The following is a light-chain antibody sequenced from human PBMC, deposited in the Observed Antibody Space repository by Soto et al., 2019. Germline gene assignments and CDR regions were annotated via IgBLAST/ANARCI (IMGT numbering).Light chain of an antibody. Sequence: QSVLTQPASVSGSPGQSITISCTGTTNDVGGYKYVSWYQQHPGKAPKLMIYGVNNRASGVSNRFSGSKSGNTASLTISGLQAEDDADYFCSSYTSNDTLEVFGAGTKVTVL. V-gene: IGLV2-14*01. J-gene: IGLJ1*01. CDR1: TNDVGGYKY. CDR2: GVN. CDR3: SSYTSNDTLEV.